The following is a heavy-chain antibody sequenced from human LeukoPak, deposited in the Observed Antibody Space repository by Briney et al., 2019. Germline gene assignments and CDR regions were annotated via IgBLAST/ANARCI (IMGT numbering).Heavy chain of an antibody. CDR1: GFTVSSHY. CDR2: IYRDGST. D-gene: IGHD2-21*02. CDR3: ARENSDGHSFDI. V-gene: IGHV3-53*01. Sequence: GGSLRLSCAASGFTVSSHYMSWVRQAPGKGLEWVSVIYRDGSTYYADSVKGRFTISRDNSKNTLYLQMNNLRAEDTAVYYCARENSDGHSFDIRGQGTMVTVSS. J-gene: IGHJ3*02.